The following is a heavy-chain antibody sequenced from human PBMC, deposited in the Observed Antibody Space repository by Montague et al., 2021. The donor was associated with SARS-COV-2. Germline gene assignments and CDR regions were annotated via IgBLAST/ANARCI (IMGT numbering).Heavy chain of an antibody. Sequence: TLSLTCTVSGGSISSYYWSWIRQPPGKGLEWIGYIYYSGSTNYNPSLKSRVTISVDTSKNQFSLKLSSVTAADTAVYYCAGVEGGGVIDYWGQGTLVTVSS. CDR3: AGVEGGGVIDY. CDR2: IYYSGST. D-gene: IGHD2-8*02. V-gene: IGHV4-59*01. CDR1: GGSISSYY. J-gene: IGHJ4*02.